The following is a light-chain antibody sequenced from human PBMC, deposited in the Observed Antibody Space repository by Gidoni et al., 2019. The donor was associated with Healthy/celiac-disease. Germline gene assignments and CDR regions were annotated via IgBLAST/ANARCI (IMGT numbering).Light chain of an antibody. CDR1: QSVSSY. CDR3: QQRSNWPLT. V-gene: IGKV3-11*01. J-gene: IGKJ4*01. CDR2: AAS. Sequence: EIVWTQSPATLSLSPGERATLSCRASQSVSSYLAWYQQKPGQAPSLLLYAASNRATGIPARFSGSGSGTDFTLTISSLEPEDFAVYYCQQRSNWPLTFGGGTKVEIK.